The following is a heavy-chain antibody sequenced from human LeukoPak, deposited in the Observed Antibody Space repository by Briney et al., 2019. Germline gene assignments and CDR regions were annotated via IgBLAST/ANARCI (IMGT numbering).Heavy chain of an antibody. V-gene: IGHV4-38-2*01. D-gene: IGHD2-8*01. CDR2: IYQSGST. J-gene: IGHJ6*03. CDR3: ARVARYCTNGVCPDYYFYYMDV. Sequence: PSETLSLTCVVSGYSISIGYYWGWIRQPPGKGPEWIGRIYQSGSTNYNPSLKSRVTISVDTSKNQFSLKLTSVTAADTAVYYCARVARYCTNGVCPDYYFYYMDVWGKGTTVPVSS. CDR1: GYSISIGYY.